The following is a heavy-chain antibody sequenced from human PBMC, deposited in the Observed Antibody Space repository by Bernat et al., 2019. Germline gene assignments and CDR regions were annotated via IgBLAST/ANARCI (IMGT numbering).Heavy chain of an antibody. V-gene: IGHV4-34*01. Sequence: QVQLQQWGAGLLKPSETLSLTCAVYGGSFSGYYWSWIRQPPGKGLEWIGEINHSGSTNYNPSLKSRVTISVDTSKKQFSLKLSSVTAADTAVYYCARSLLVITSASDIWGQGTMVTVSS. CDR3: ARSLLVITSASDI. CDR2: INHSGST. CDR1: GGSFSGYY. J-gene: IGHJ3*02. D-gene: IGHD3-16*01.